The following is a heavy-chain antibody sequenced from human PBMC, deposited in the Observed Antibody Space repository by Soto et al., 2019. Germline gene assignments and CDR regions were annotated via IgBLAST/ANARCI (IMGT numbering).Heavy chain of an antibody. D-gene: IGHD3-9*01. CDR1: GGSFSGYY. CDR2: INHSGST. V-gene: IGHV4-34*01. J-gene: IGHJ4*01. CDR3: ARLEGLATISYFIDF. Sequence: SETLSLTCAVYGGSFSGYYWSWIRQPPGKGLEWIGEINHSGSTNYNPSLKSRVTISVDTSKNQFSLKLSSVTAADSAVYLCARLEGLATISYFIDFWGQGALVTVSS.